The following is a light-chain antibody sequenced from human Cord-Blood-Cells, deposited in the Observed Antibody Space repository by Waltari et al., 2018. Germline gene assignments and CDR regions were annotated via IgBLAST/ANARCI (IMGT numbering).Light chain of an antibody. CDR1: KIIISY. Sequence: DIQMTQSQSPTSAAVGDKVTITCRSSKIIISYLNWDQQKPGKAPKLLIYASSSLQSGVPSSFSGSGSGTDFTLTISSLQPEDFATYYCQQSYSTPITFGQGTRLEIK. CDR2: ASS. J-gene: IGKJ5*01. V-gene: IGKV1-39*01. CDR3: QQSYSTPIT.